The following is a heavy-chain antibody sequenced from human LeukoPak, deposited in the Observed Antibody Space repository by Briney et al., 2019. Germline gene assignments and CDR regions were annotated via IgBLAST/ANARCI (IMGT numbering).Heavy chain of an antibody. Sequence: SDTLSLTCAVYGGSFSGYYWSWIRQPPGKGLEWIGEINHSGITNYNPSLKSRVTISVETSKRQFSLKLSSLTAADPAVYYCARGRITMVRGVKRGISYGMDVWGQGTTVTVSS. CDR2: INHSGIT. D-gene: IGHD3-10*01. V-gene: IGHV4-34*01. CDR1: GGSFSGYY. J-gene: IGHJ6*02. CDR3: ARGRITMVRGVKRGISYGMDV.